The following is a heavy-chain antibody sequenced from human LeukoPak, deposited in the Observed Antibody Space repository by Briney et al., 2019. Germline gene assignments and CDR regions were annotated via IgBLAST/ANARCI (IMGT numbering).Heavy chain of an antibody. D-gene: IGHD4-17*01. Sequence: ASVKVSCKASGYTFTSYDISWVRQATGQGLEWMGRMNPNSGNTGYAQKFQGRVTMTRNTSISTAYMELSSLRAEDTAVYFCARYDYGLDDWGQGTLVTVSS. CDR2: MNPNSGNT. CDR3: ARYDYGLDD. V-gene: IGHV1-8*01. J-gene: IGHJ4*02. CDR1: GYTFTSYD.